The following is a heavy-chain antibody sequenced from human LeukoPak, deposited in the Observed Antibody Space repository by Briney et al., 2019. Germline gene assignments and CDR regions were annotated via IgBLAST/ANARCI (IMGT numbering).Heavy chain of an antibody. D-gene: IGHD3-3*01. CDR3: ACTYYDFWSGYYYYGMDV. CDR1: GGSISSYY. Sequence: PSETLSLTCTVSGGSISSYYWSWIRQPPGKGLEWIGYIYYSGSTTYNPSLKSRVTISVDTSKNQFSLKLSSVTAADTAVYYCACTYYDFWSGYYYYGMDVWGQGTTVTVSS. V-gene: IGHV4-59*08. CDR2: IYYSGST. J-gene: IGHJ6*02.